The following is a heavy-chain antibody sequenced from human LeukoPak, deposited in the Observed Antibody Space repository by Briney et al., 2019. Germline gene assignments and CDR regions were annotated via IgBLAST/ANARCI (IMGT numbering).Heavy chain of an antibody. CDR2: LYSGGST. CDR1: GFTLSSYW. V-gene: IGHV3-53*01. Sequence: GGSLRLSCAASGFTLSSYWMSWVRQAPGKGLYWVSVLYSGGSTYYADSVKGRFTISRDNSKNTLYLQMNSPRAEDTAVYYCARALDTAMANFDYWGQGALVTVSS. D-gene: IGHD5-18*01. CDR3: ARALDTAMANFDY. J-gene: IGHJ4*02.